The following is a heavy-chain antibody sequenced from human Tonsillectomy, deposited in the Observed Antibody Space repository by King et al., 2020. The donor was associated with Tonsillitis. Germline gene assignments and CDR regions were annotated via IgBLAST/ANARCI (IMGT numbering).Heavy chain of an antibody. Sequence: LQLQESGPGLVKPSETLSLTCTVSGGSISSYYWSWIRQPAGKGLEWIGRIYTSGSTNYNPSLKSRVTMSVDTSKNQFSLQLSTVTAADPAVYYCARDWDYGSGSASLDYWGQGTLVTVSS. D-gene: IGHD3-10*01. V-gene: IGHV4-4*07. CDR2: IYTSGST. CDR1: GGSISSYY. CDR3: ARDWDYGSGSASLDY. J-gene: IGHJ4*02.